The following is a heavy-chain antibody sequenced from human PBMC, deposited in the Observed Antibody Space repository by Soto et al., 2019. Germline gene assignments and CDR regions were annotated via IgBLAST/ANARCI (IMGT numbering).Heavy chain of an antibody. Sequence: GGSLRLSCAASGFTFSSYAMHWVRQAPGKGLEWVAVISYDGSNKYYADSVKGRFTISRDNSKNTLYLQMNSLRAEDTAVYYCARDRAQHYYYGMDVLGQVTTVTVSS. D-gene: IGHD3-10*01. V-gene: IGHV3-30-3*01. CDR3: ARDRAQHYYYGMDV. CDR1: GFTFSSYA. CDR2: ISYDGSNK. J-gene: IGHJ6*02.